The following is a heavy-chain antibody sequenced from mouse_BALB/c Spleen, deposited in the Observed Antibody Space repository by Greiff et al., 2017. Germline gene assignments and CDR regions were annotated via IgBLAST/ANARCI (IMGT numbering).Heavy chain of an antibody. J-gene: IGHJ3*01. CDR1: GFNIKDTY. V-gene: IGHV14-3*02. Sequence: EVQLVESGAELVKPGASVKLSCTASGFNIKDTYMHWVKQRPEQGLEWIGRIDPANGNTKYDPKFQGKATITADTSSNTAYLQLSSLTSEDTAVYYCASGATSFAYWGQGTLVTVSA. CDR3: ASGATSFAY. D-gene: IGHD3-1*01. CDR2: IDPANGNT.